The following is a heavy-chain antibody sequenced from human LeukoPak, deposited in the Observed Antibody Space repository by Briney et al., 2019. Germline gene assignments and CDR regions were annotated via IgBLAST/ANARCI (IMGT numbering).Heavy chain of an antibody. D-gene: IGHD6-6*01. CDR1: GFTVSNNY. J-gene: IGHJ4*02. Sequence: KPGGSLRLSCAASGFTVSNNYMSWVRQAPGKGLEWVSVIYTGGSAYYADSVKGRFTISRDNSKNKLHLQMNRLRAEDTAVYYCAKRGSYSSSFTSTFDYWGQGTLVTVSS. V-gene: IGHV3-53*01. CDR2: IYTGGSA. CDR3: AKRGSYSSSFTSTFDY.